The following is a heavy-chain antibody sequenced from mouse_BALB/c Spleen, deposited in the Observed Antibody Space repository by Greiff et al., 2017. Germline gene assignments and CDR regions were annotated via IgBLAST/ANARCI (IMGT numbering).Heavy chain of an antibody. CDR1: GYTFTDYE. CDR3: TRGRGYGGFAY. Sequence: QVQLQQSGAELVRPGASVTLSCKASGYTFTDYEMHWVKQTPVHGLEWIGAIDPETGGTAYNQKFKGKATLTADKSSSTAYMELRSLTSEDSAVYYYTRGRGYGGFAYWGQGTLVTVSA. V-gene: IGHV1-15*01. CDR2: IDPETGGT. J-gene: IGHJ3*01. D-gene: IGHD2-2*01.